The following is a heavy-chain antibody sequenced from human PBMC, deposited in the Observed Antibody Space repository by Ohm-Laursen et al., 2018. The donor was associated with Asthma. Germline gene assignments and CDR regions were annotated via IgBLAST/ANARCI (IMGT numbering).Heavy chain of an antibody. V-gene: IGHV3-53*01. D-gene: IGHD4-17*01. CDR2: IYSGGST. Sequence: SLRLSCAASGFTVSSNYMSWVRQAPGKGLEWVSVIYSGGSTYYADSVKGRFTISRDNSKNTLYLQMISLRAEGTAIYYCASQMTTVTTPFDYWGQGTLVTVSS. CDR1: GFTVSSNY. J-gene: IGHJ4*02. CDR3: ASQMTTVTTPFDY.